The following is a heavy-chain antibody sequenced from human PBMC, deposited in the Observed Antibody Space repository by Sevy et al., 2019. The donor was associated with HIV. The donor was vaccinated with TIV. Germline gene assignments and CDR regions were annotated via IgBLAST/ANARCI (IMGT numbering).Heavy chain of an antibody. CDR1: GFTFSTYD. CDR3: ARGRKTTQEWLEELDYYYGMDV. D-gene: IGHD2-8*01. Sequence: GGSLRLSCAASGFTFSTYDMHWVRQAPGKGLEWVAYIRYDGSNKYYADSVRGRFTISRDNSKRMLYLQLNSLRAEDTAVYYCARGRKTTQEWLEELDYYYGMDVWGQRTTVTVSS. V-gene: IGHV3-30*02. J-gene: IGHJ6*02. CDR2: IRYDGSNK.